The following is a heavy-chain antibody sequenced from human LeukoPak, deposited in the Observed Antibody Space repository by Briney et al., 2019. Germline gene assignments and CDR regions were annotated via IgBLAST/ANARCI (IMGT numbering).Heavy chain of an antibody. CDR1: AFTVSGNY. D-gene: IGHD6-19*01. Sequence: GGSLRLSCAASAFTVSGNYMSWVRQAPGKGLEWVSAIYSAGNTYYADSVKGRFTISRDNSKNTLYLQMNSLRAEDTAVYYCARDHSSGWYSDYFDYWGQGTLVTVSS. CDR3: ARDHSSGWYSDYFDY. J-gene: IGHJ4*02. CDR2: IYSAGNT. V-gene: IGHV3-66*01.